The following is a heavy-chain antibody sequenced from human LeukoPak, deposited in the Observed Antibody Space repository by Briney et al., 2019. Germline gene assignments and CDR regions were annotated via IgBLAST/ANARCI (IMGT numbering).Heavy chain of an antibody. J-gene: IGHJ4*02. D-gene: IGHD6-6*01. CDR1: GYTFTSYY. V-gene: IGHV1-46*01. CDR3: ARDRIAAPPGYYFDY. Sequence: GASVKVSCKASGYTFTSYYMHWVRQAPGQGLEWMGIINPSGGSTSYAQKFQGRVTMTRDTSTSTVYMELSSLRSEDTAVYYCARDRIAAPPGYYFDYWGQGTLVTVSS. CDR2: INPSGGST.